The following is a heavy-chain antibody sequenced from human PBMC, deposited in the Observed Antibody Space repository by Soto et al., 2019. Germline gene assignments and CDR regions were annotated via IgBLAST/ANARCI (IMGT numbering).Heavy chain of an antibody. J-gene: IGHJ4*02. D-gene: IGHD6-19*01. V-gene: IGHV3-21*04. Sequence: PVGSLRLYCAASGFTFRDYAMNWVRQAPVKGLEWVSSISYTGDFIYYADSVKGLFTISRDNAKNALYLQMTGLRGDDTAVYYCARDLLSGANYYAHWGQGT. CDR1: GFTFRDYA. CDR3: ARDLLSGANYYAH. CDR2: ISYTGDFI.